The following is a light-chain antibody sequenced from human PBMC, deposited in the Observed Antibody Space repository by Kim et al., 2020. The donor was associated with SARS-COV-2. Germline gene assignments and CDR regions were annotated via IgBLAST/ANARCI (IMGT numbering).Light chain of an antibody. Sequence: DIQMTQSPSTLSASVGDRVTITCRASQSISSWLAWYQQKPGKAPKLLIYDASSLEIGVPSRFSGSGSGTEFTLTISSLQPDDFATYYCQKYNSYTWTFVQGTKIYIK. CDR1: QSISSW. V-gene: IGKV1-5*01. CDR3: QKYNSYTWT. CDR2: DAS. J-gene: IGKJ1*01.